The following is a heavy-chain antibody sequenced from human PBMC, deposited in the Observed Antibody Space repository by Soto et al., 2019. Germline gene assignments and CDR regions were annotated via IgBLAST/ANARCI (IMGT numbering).Heavy chain of an antibody. J-gene: IGHJ5*02. CDR1: GYTFTSYA. V-gene: IGHV1-3*01. D-gene: IGHD3-3*01. Sequence: ASVKVSCKASGYTFTSYAMHWVRQAPGQRLEWMGWINAGNGNTKYSQEFQGRVTITRDTSASTAYMELSSLRSEDTAVYYCARSPRIYDFWSPYNWFDLWGQGTLVTVPS. CDR3: ARSPRIYDFWSPYNWFDL. CDR2: INAGNGNT.